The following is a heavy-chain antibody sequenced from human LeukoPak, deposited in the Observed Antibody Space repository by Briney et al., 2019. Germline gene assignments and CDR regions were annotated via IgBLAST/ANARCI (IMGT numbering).Heavy chain of an antibody. Sequence: PGGSLRLSCSASGFIFSNFAMHWVRQAPGKGLEYVSAITYNGGSTYYADSVKGRFTISRDNSNNTLSLQMSSLRAEDTAVYYCIKPRSGSYYDSWGQGTPVTVSS. V-gene: IGHV3-64D*06. J-gene: IGHJ4*02. D-gene: IGHD3-10*01. CDR3: IKPRSGSYYDS. CDR1: GFIFSNFA. CDR2: ITYNGGST.